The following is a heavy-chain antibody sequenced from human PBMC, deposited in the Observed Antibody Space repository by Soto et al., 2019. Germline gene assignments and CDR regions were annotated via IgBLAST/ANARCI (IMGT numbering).Heavy chain of an antibody. Sequence: QVQLQESGPGLVKPSQTLSLTCTVSGGSITSGGHYWSWIRQHPEKGLEWIGYIYYSGSAYYNPSLKSRLTISVDTSTNQFSLKLSSVTAADTAVYYCARGGSSNRDFVWFDPWGQGTLVTVSS. J-gene: IGHJ5*02. CDR3: ARGGSSNRDFVWFDP. V-gene: IGHV4-31*03. CDR1: GGSITSGGHY. D-gene: IGHD2-21*02. CDR2: IYYSGSA.